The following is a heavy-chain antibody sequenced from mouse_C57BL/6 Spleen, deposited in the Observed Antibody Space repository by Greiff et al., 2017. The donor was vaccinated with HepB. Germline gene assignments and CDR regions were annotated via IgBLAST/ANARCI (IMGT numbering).Heavy chain of an antibody. J-gene: IGHJ1*03. Sequence: VKLMESGAELVRPGASVTLSCKASGYTFTDYEMHWVKQTPVHGLEWIGAIDPETGGTAYNQKFKGKAILTADKSSSTAYMELRSLTSEDSAVYYCTRERGTGYWYFDVWGTGTTVTVSS. V-gene: IGHV1-15*01. CDR1: GYTFTDYE. CDR2: IDPETGGT. D-gene: IGHD3-3*01. CDR3: TRERGTGYWYFDV.